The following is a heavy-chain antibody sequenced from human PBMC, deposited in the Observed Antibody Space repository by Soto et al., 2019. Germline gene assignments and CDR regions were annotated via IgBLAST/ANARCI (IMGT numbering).Heavy chain of an antibody. V-gene: IGHV3-73*01. Sequence: GGSLRLSCAASGFTFSNAWMSWVRQASGKGLEWVGRIRSKANSYATAYAASVKGRFTISRDDSKNTAYLQMNSLKTEDTAVYYCTSRISYYYDSSGYYYTYYGMDVWGQGTTVTVSS. CDR1: GFTFSNAW. CDR3: TSRISYYYDSSGYYYTYYGMDV. D-gene: IGHD3-22*01. J-gene: IGHJ6*02. CDR2: IRSKANSYAT.